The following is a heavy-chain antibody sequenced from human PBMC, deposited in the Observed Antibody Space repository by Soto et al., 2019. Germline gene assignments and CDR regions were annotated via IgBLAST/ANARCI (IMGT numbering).Heavy chain of an antibody. CDR3: ARVSGSYYYGMDV. J-gene: IGHJ6*02. CDR2: IYHSGST. CDR1: GDSISSTNW. V-gene: IGHV4-4*02. Sequence: QVQLQESGPGLVKPSGTLSLTCAVSGDSISSTNWWSWVRQPPGKGLEWIGEIYHSGSTNYNPSLKSRVPXSXDYXKNQFSLTLSSVTAADTAVYYCARVSGSYYYGMDVWGQGTTVTVSS.